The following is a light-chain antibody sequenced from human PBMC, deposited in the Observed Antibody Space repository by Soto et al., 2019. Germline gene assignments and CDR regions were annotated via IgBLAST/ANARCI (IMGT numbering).Light chain of an antibody. V-gene: IGKV3-20*01. CDR2: GAS. Sequence: EIVLTQSPGTLSLSPGERATLSCRASQTVISSYLAWYQQQPGQAPRLLIFGASGRATGIPDRFSGSGSGTDFTLTISGLEPDDFALYYCLQYGGSPRTFGQGTKLEIK. J-gene: IGKJ2*01. CDR3: LQYGGSPRT. CDR1: QTVISSY.